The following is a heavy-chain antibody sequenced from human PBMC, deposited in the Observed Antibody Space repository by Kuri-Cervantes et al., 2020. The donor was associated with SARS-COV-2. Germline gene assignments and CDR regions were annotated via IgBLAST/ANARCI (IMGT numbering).Heavy chain of an antibody. J-gene: IGHJ6*02. CDR3: ARDRIVVVVAATLALARSSGHYYYYYGMDV. D-gene: IGHD2-15*01. CDR1: GYTFTSYG. Sequence: ASVKVSCKASGYTFTSYGISWVRQAPGQGLEWMGWISAYNGNTNYAQKFQGRVTMTRSTSISTAYMELSSLRSEDTAVYYCARDRIVVVVAATLALARSSGHYYYYYGMDVWGQGTTVTVSS. V-gene: IGHV1-18*01. CDR2: ISAYNGNT.